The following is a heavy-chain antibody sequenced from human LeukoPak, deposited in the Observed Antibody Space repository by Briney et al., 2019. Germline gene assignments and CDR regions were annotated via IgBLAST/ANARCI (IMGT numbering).Heavy chain of an antibody. J-gene: IGHJ4*02. CDR1: GFTFSTYA. CDR3: ARDQIFSLAFGYGSGSYYPHISFDY. V-gene: IGHV3-30-3*01. Sequence: GGSLRLSCAASGFTFSTYAMHWVRQAPGKGLEWVAVVSYDGYNKYYADSVKGRFTISRDNSKNTLYLQMNSLRAEDTAVYYCARDQIFSLAFGYGSGSYYPHISFDYWGQGTLVTVSS. CDR2: VSYDGYNK. D-gene: IGHD3-10*01.